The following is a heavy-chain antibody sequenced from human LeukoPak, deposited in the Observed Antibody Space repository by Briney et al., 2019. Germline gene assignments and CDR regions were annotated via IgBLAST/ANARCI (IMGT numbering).Heavy chain of an antibody. V-gene: IGHV4-30-4*08. CDR3: ARQEYYDSSPFDY. CDR1: GGSISSGDYY. J-gene: IGHJ4*02. D-gene: IGHD5-12*01. Sequence: SETLSLTCTVSGGSISSGDYYWSWIRQPPGKGLEWIGYIYYSGSTCYNPSLKSRVTISVDTSKNQFSLKLSSVTAADTAVYYCARQEYYDSSPFDYWGQGTLVTVSS. CDR2: IYYSGST.